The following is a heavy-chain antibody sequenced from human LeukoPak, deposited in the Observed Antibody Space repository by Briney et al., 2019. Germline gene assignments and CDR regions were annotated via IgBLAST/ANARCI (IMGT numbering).Heavy chain of an antibody. J-gene: IGHJ4*02. V-gene: IGHV3-74*01. CDR3: VRDLDLGGYSSFVS. CDR1: GFTFNNAW. CDR2: LRSDGGSS. D-gene: IGHD4-23*01. Sequence: GGSLRLSCAASGFTFNNAWMSWVRQAPGKGLVWVSRLRSDGGSSAYADFVRGRFTISRDNAKNTLYLQMNSLRAEDTAVYYCVRDLDLGGYSSFVSWGQGTLVTVSS.